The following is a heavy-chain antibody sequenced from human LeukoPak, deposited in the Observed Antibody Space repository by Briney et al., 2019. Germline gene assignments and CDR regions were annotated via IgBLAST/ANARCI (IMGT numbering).Heavy chain of an antibody. V-gene: IGHV4-59*01. J-gene: IGHJ2*01. CDR1: GGSIRNYY. CDR3: ARHAYSNYEHWYFDL. D-gene: IGHD4-11*01. CDR2: ISDSGRT. Sequence: PSETLSLTCTVSGGSIRNYYWSWIRQSPGRGLEWIGDISDSGRTSYNPSLMSRVTISVDTSKNQFSLKVNSVTAADTAVYYCARHAYSNYEHWYFDLWGRSTLVTVSS.